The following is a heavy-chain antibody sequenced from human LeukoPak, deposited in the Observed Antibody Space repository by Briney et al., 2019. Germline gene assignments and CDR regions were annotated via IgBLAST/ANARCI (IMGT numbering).Heavy chain of an antibody. V-gene: IGHV3-74*01. J-gene: IGHJ3*02. CDR3: ASCITMVRGVIVFDAFDI. D-gene: IGHD3-10*01. Sequence: GGSLRLSCAASGFTFSSYWMHWVRQAPGKGLVWVSRINSDGSSTSYADSVKGRFTISRDNAKNTLYLQMNSLRAEDTAVYYCASCITMVRGVIVFDAFDIWGQGTMVTVSS. CDR2: INSDGSST. CDR1: GFTFSSYW.